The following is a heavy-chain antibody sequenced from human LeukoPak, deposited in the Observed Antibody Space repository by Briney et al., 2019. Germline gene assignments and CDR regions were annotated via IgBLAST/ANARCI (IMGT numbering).Heavy chain of an antibody. CDR1: GFTVSSNY. V-gene: IGHV3-53*01. Sequence: GGSLRLSCAASGFTVSSNYMSWVRQAPGKGLEWVSVIYSGGSTYYADSVKGRSTISRDNSKNTLYLQMDSLKTEDTGVYYCTTDGDYGDGLRGDYWGQGTLVTVSS. CDR2: IYSGGST. J-gene: IGHJ4*02. CDR3: TTDGDYGDGLRGDY. D-gene: IGHD4-17*01.